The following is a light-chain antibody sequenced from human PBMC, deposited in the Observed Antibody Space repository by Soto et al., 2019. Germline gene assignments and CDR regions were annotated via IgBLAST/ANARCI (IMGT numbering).Light chain of an antibody. CDR3: QQYSNWPPIT. CDR1: QSVSIH. V-gene: IGKV3-15*01. Sequence: VMTPSPGTLSVSLGERATLSCRASQSVSIHLAWYQQKPGQAPRLLIYDTSTRATGIPARFSGSGSGTEFTLTISSLQSEDFAVYYCQQYSNWPPITFGQGTRLEIK. CDR2: DTS. J-gene: IGKJ5*01.